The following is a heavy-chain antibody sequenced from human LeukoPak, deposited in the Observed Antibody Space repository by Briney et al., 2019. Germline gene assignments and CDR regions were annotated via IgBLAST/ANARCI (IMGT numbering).Heavy chain of an antibody. V-gene: IGHV3-74*01. D-gene: IGHD3-22*01. CDR3: ARAVEGYYDSSGYNLVHY. CDR1: GFTFSSYW. Sequence: PVGSLRLSCAASGFTFSSYWMHWVRQAPGKGLVWVSRINSDGSSTSYADSVKGRFTISRDNAKNTLYLQMNSLRAEDTAVYYCARAVEGYYDSSGYNLVHYWGQGTLVTVSS. CDR2: INSDGSST. J-gene: IGHJ4*02.